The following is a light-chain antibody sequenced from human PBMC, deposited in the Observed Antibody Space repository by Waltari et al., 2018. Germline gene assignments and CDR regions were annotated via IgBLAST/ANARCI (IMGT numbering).Light chain of an antibody. J-gene: IGLJ7*01. Sequence: QSVLTKPPSASAAPGQRVPLSCSGGRSHIGNNYVSWYRQFPGTAPKLLIYENSERPSGIPGRFSGSKSGTSATLDITGLQAGDEADYYCGTWDSSLSGAVFGGGTHLTVL. CDR2: ENS. CDR3: GTWDSSLSGAV. CDR1: RSHIGNNY. V-gene: IGLV1-51*02.